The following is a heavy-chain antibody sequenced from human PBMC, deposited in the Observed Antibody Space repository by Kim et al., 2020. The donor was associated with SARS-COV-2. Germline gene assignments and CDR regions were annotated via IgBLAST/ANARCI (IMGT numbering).Heavy chain of an antibody. D-gene: IGHD1-7*01. J-gene: IGHJ6*02. Sequence: GGSLRLSCAASEFTFRSYWMTWVRQAPGKGLEFVAIIKYDGSQTYYVESMKGRFTISRDNVKNSLDLQMNSLRVEDTAVYYCVRGTRADVWGQGTTVTVSS. V-gene: IGHV3-7*03. CDR2: IKYDGSQT. CDR1: EFTFRSYW. CDR3: VRGTRADV.